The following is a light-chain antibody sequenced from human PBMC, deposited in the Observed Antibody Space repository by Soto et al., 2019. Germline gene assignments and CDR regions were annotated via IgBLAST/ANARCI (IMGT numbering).Light chain of an antibody. CDR2: DVS. CDR3: CSYAGSYTWV. J-gene: IGLJ3*02. V-gene: IGLV2-11*01. CDR1: SSDVGGYNY. Sequence: QSALTQPRSVSGSPGQSVIISCTGTSSDVGGYNYVSWYQHHPGKAPKLMIYDVSQRPSGVPHRFSGSKSAKTASLTISGLQAEDEADYHCCSYAGSYTWVFGGGTKLTVL.